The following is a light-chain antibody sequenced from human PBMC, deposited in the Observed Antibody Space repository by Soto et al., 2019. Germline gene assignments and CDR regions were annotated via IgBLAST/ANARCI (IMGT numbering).Light chain of an antibody. CDR1: NSDIGGYNY. J-gene: IGLJ2*01. V-gene: IGLV2-14*01. CDR3: SSYTSSSTLYVV. CDR2: DVS. Sequence: QSALTQPASVSGSPGQSITISCTGTNSDIGGYNYVSWYQQHPGKAPKLMIYDVSNRPSGVSNRFSGYKSGNTASLTISGLQAEDEADYYCSSYTSSSTLYVVFGGGTKLTVL.